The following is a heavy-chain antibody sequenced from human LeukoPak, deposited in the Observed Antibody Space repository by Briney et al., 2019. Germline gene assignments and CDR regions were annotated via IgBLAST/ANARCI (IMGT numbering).Heavy chain of an antibody. V-gene: IGHV4-59*01. CDR2: IFYTGTT. CDR1: GGSIREYY. J-gene: IGHJ5*02. D-gene: IGHD6-13*01. CDR3: ARVVAAAGTSWFDP. Sequence: SETLSLTCTVSGGSIREYYWSWVRQPPGKGLEWIGYIFYTGTTNYNPSLKSRVTISVDTSKNQFSLKLSSVTAADTAVYYCARVVAAAGTSWFDPWGQGTLVTVSS.